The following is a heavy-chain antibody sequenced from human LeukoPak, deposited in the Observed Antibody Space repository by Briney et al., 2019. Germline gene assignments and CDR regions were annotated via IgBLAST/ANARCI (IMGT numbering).Heavy chain of an antibody. Sequence: GGSLRLSCAASGFTFSSYAMHWVRQAPGKGLEWVSSISSSSSYIYYADSVKGRFTISRDNSKNTLYLQMNSLRAEDTAVYYCARDSIAVGGTVQNWFDPWGQGTLVTVSS. CDR3: ARDSIAVGGTVQNWFDP. V-gene: IGHV3-21*01. J-gene: IGHJ5*02. CDR2: ISSSSSYI. D-gene: IGHD6-13*01. CDR1: GFTFSSYA.